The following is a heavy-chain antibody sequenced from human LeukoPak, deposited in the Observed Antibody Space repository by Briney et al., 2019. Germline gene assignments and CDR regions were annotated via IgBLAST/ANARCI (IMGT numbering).Heavy chain of an antibody. J-gene: IGHJ4*02. CDR2: IYSGGST. V-gene: IGHV3-53*04. CDR3: TRDLYEPGGY. D-gene: IGHD3-16*01. CDR1: GFTVSSSY. Sequence: SGGSLRLSCAASGFTVSSSYMSWVRQAPGRGLEWVSVIYSGGSTYYADSVKGRFTISRHISENTLYLQMNSLRVEDTAVYYCTRDLYEPGGYWGQGTLVTVSS.